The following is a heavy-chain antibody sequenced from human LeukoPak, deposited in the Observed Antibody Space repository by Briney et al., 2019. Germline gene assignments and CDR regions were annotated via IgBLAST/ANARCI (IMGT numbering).Heavy chain of an antibody. CDR2: ISSSSSTI. Sequence: TGGSLRLSCAASGFTFSSYSMNWVRQAPGKGLEWVSYISSSSSTIYYADSVKGRFTISRDNAKNSLYLQMNSLRAEDTAVYYCARDLRSTSCYFDYWGQGTLVTVSS. CDR3: ARDLRSTSCYFDY. D-gene: IGHD2-2*01. CDR1: GFTFSSYS. J-gene: IGHJ4*02. V-gene: IGHV3-48*01.